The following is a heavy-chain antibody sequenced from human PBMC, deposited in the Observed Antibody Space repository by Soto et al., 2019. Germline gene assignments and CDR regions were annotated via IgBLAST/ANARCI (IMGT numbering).Heavy chain of an antibody. Sequence: SETLSLTCTVSSDSISSYYWSWIRQPPGKGLEWIGYIYYSGSTNYNPSLKSRVTISVDTSKNQFSLKLSSVTAADTAVYYCARGGRYFDWLHDYWGQGTLVTVSS. J-gene: IGHJ4*02. V-gene: IGHV4-59*01. D-gene: IGHD3-9*01. CDR3: ARGGRYFDWLHDY. CDR2: IYYSGST. CDR1: SDSISSYY.